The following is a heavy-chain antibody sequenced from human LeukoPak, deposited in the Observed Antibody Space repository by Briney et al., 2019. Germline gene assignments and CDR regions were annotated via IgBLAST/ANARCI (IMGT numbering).Heavy chain of an antibody. D-gene: IGHD6-13*01. CDR3: AREGRAYRYSSSWYPTPSWFDP. V-gene: IGHV3-7*01. Sequence: GGSLRLSCAASGFTFTNYWMSWVRQAPGKGLELVANIKQDRSEKYYVDSVKGRFTISRDNAKNSLYLQMNSLRAEDTAVYYCAREGRAYRYSSSWYPTPSWFDPWGQGTLVTVSS. CDR1: GFTFTNYW. J-gene: IGHJ5*02. CDR2: IKQDRSEK.